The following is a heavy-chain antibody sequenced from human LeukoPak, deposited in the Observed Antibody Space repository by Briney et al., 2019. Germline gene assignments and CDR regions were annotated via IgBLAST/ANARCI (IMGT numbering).Heavy chain of an antibody. V-gene: IGHV3-23*01. CDR1: GFTFSSYA. Sequence: GGSLRLSCAASGFTFSSYAMSWVRQAPGKGLEWVSAISGSGGSTYYADSVKGRFTISRDNSKNTLYLQMNSLRAEDTAVYYCAKEGGGGSYRPLRGGFDPWGQGNLVTVSS. CDR2: ISGSGGST. J-gene: IGHJ5*02. CDR3: AKEGGGGSYRPLRGGFDP. D-gene: IGHD1-26*01.